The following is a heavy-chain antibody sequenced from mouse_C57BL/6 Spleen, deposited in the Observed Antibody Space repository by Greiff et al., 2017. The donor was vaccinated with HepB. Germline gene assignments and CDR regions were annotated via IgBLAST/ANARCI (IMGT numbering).Heavy chain of an antibody. CDR2: ISYDGSN. CDR1: GYSITSGYY. V-gene: IGHV3-6*01. J-gene: IGHJ1*03. Sequence: DVKLQESGPGLVKPSQSLSLTCSVSGYSITSGYYWNWIRQFPGNKLEWMGYISYDGSNNYNPSFKNRISITRDTSKNQFFLKLNPVTTEDSATYDCARPAGTLKWYFDVWGTGTTVTVAS. D-gene: IGHD4-1*01. CDR3: ARPAGTLKWYFDV.